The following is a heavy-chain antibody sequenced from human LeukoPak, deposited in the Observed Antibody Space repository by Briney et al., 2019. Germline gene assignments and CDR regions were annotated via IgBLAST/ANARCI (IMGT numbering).Heavy chain of an antibody. CDR3: ARVGFYRWSYAPAFGI. V-gene: IGHV1-2*02. Sequence: ASVKVSCKASGYTFTGYYMHWVRQAPGQGLEWMGWINPNSGGTNYAQKFQGRVTMTRDTSISTAYMELSRLRSDDTAVYYCARVGFYRWSYAPAFGICGQRTMVTVYS. CDR2: INPNSGGT. D-gene: IGHD1-26*01. J-gene: IGHJ3*02. CDR1: GYTFTGYY.